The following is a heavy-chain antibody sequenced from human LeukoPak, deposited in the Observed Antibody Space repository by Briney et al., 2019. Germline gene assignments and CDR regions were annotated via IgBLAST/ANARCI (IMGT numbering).Heavy chain of an antibody. CDR1: GYTFTSCA. Sequence: ASVKVSCKASGYTFTSCAITWVRQAPGQGLEWMGWINPNSGGTNYAQKFQGRVTMTRDTSISTAYMELSRLRSDDTAVYYCARDVTGWLRFHNWFDPWGQGTLVTVSS. CDR2: INPNSGGT. V-gene: IGHV1-2*02. D-gene: IGHD5-12*01. CDR3: ARDVTGWLRFHNWFDP. J-gene: IGHJ5*02.